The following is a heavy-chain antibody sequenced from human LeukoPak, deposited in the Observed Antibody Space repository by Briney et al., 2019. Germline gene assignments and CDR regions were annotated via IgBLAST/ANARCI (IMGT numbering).Heavy chain of an antibody. V-gene: IGHV4-34*01. CDR1: GGSFSGYY. CDR3: ARGDSWNYSYNWFDP. Sequence: SETLSLTCAVYGGSFSGYYWSWIRQPPGKGLEWIGEINHSGSTNYNPSLKSRVTISVDTSKNQFSLKLSSVTAADTAVYYCARGDSWNYSYNWFDPWGQGTLVTVSS. D-gene: IGHD1-7*01. CDR2: INHSGST. J-gene: IGHJ5*02.